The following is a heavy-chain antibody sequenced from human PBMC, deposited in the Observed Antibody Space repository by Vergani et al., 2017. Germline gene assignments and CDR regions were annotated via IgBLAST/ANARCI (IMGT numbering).Heavy chain of an antibody. D-gene: IGHD2-2*01. Sequence: EVQLVQSGAEVKKPGESLKISCKGSGYSFTSYWIGWVRQMPWKGLEWMGIIYPGDSDTRYSPSFQGQVTISADKSISTAYLQWSSLKASDTAMYYCARHLVVVPADDDWYFDLWGRGTLVTVSS. CDR3: ARHLVVVPADDDWYFDL. J-gene: IGHJ2*01. CDR2: IYPGDSDT. V-gene: IGHV5-51*01. CDR1: GYSFTSYW.